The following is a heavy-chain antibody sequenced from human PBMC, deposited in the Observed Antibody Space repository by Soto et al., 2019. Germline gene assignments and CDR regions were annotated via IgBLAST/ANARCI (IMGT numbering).Heavy chain of an antibody. CDR3: ARDLEKESLFDY. V-gene: IGHV3-66*01. CDR2: IYSGGST. Sequence: EVQLVESGGGLVQPGGSLRLSCAASGFTVSSNYMSWVRQAPGKGLEWVSVIYSGGSTYYADSVKGRFTISRDNSKNTLYLQMNSLRAEDTAVYYCARDLEKESLFDYWGQGTLVTVSS. CDR1: GFTVSSNY. J-gene: IGHJ4*02.